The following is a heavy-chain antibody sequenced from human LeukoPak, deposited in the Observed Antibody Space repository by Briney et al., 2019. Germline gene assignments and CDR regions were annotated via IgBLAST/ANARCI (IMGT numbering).Heavy chain of an antibody. J-gene: IGHJ4*02. V-gene: IGHV3-9*01. CDR1: GFTFDDYA. Sequence: GGSLRLSCAASGFTFDDYAMHWVRQAPGKGLEWVSGISWNSGSIGYADPVKGRFTISRDNAKNSLYLQMNSLRAEDTALYYCAKDFYCDSSGLSDYWGQGTLVTVSS. D-gene: IGHD3-22*01. CDR2: ISWNSGSI. CDR3: AKDFYCDSSGLSDY.